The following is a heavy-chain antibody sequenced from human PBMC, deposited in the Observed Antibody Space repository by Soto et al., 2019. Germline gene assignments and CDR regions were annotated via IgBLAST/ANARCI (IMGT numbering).Heavy chain of an antibody. D-gene: IGHD1-26*01. CDR1: GFSFNTYE. CDR3: AYGGSCDY. Sequence: EVQLVESGGGLVQPGGSLRLSCAASGFSFNTYEMNWVRQAPGKGLEWVSYISTSGSTIYYADSVKGRFTISIDNGKNALYLQMNSLRAEDTAVYYCAYGGSCDYWGQGTQVTVSS. CDR2: ISTSGSTI. J-gene: IGHJ4*02. V-gene: IGHV3-48*03.